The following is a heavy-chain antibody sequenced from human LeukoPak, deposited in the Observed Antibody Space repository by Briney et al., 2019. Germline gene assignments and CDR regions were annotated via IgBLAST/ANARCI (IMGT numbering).Heavy chain of an antibody. V-gene: IGHV3-33*06. CDR1: GFNFDTCA. D-gene: IGHD2/OR15-2a*01. CDR3: AKADEMNMDY. CDR2: IWYDGSIK. Sequence: GGSLRLSCAASGFNFDTCAMNWVRQAPGKGLEWVAVIWYDGSIKYYADSVKGRFTISKDNSKNTLYLQMNSLRAEDTAVYYCAKADEMNMDYWGQGTLVTVSS. J-gene: IGHJ4*02.